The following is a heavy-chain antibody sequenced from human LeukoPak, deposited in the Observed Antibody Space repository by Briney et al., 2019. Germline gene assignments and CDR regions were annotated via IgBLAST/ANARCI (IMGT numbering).Heavy chain of an antibody. J-gene: IGHJ3*02. D-gene: IGHD2-2*02. V-gene: IGHV3-48*04. Sequence: GGSLRLSCAASGFTFSSYSMNWVRQAPGKGLEWVSYISSSSSTIYYAASVKGRFTISRDNVKNSLYLQMNSLRAEDTAVYYCASYFVHCSSTSCYTIDAFDIWGQGTMVTVSS. CDR2: ISSSSSTI. CDR1: GFTFSSYS. CDR3: ASYFVHCSSTSCYTIDAFDI.